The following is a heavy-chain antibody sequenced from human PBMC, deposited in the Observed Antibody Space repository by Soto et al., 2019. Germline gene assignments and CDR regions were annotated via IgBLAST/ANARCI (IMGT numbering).Heavy chain of an antibody. CDR2: VFYTGFT. V-gene: IGHV4-39*01. CDR3: ATSQKGYNWNYFDH. CDR1: GASISGSYYY. D-gene: IGHD1-20*01. Sequence: SEILSLTCAVSGASISGSYYYWAWLRQSPGKGPEWIGSVFYTGFTSYNPALESRVSVSVGTSKSQFSLKLSAVTAADTAVYYCATSQKGYNWNYFDHWGQGALVTVSS. J-gene: IGHJ4*02.